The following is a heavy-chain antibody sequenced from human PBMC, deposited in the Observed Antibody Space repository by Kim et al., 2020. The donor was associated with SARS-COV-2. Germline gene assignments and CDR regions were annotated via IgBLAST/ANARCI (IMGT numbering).Heavy chain of an antibody. CDR2: IDWDNDK. CDR1: GFLLNTRGMC. Sequence: SGPTLVKPTQTLILTCTFSGFLLNTRGMCVSWIRQPPGKALEWLARIDWDNDKYYTTSLRTRLTISKDTSKNQVVLTMTNMDPVDTATYYCARIRCVCSSTSCQAAYFDYWGQGTLVTVSS. CDR3: ARIRCVCSSTSCQAAYFDY. J-gene: IGHJ4*02. V-gene: IGHV2-70*11. D-gene: IGHD2-2*01.